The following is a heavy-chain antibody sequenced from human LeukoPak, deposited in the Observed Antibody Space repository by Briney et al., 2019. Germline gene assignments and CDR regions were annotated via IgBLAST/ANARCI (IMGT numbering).Heavy chain of an antibody. CDR3: ARDKDQFSGSFVVREWRWFDP. Sequence: EASVKVSCKASGYTFTSYGISWVRQAPGQGLEWMGWISAYNGNTNYAQKLQGRVTMTTDTSTSTAYMELRSLRSDDTAVYYCARDKDQFSGSFVVREWRWFDPWGQGTLVTVSS. J-gene: IGHJ5*02. CDR1: GYTFTSYG. D-gene: IGHD3-10*01. CDR2: ISAYNGNT. V-gene: IGHV1-18*01.